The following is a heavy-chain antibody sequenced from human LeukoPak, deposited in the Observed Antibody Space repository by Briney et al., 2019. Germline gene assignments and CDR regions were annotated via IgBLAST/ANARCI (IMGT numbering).Heavy chain of an antibody. D-gene: IGHD3-22*01. CDR3: ARGRSYYGSSGYYYVY. V-gene: IGHV4-34*01. CDR1: GGSFSGYY. CDR2: INHSGST. Sequence: PSETLSLTCAVYGGSFSGYYWSWIRQPPGKGLEWIGEINHSGSTNYNPSLKSRVTISVDTSKNQFSLKLSSVTAADTAVYYCARGRSYYGSSGYYYVYWGQGNLVTVCS. J-gene: IGHJ4*02.